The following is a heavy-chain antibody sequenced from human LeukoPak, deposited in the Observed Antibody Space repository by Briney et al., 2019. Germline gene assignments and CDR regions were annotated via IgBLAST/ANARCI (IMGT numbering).Heavy chain of an antibody. J-gene: IGHJ1*01. V-gene: IGHV1-2*04. CDR2: INPNSGGT. CDR1: GYTFTGYY. D-gene: IGHD6-19*01. Sequence: ASVKVSCKASGYTFTGYYMHWVRQAPGQGLEWMGWINPNSGGTNYAQKFQGWVTMTRDTSISTAYMELSSLRSEDTAVYFCAAGYSSGWFAEYFHSWGQGTLVTVSS. CDR3: AAGYSSGWFAEYFHS.